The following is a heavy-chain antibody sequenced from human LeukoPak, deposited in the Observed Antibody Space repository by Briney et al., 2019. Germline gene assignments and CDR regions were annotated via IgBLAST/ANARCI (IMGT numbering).Heavy chain of an antibody. CDR3: AREEYSNYSPDY. D-gene: IGHD4-11*01. CDR2: INPNSGGT. V-gene: IGHV1-2*02. CDR1: GYTFTGYY. J-gene: IGHJ4*02. Sequence: ASVKVSCTASGYTFTGYYMHWVRQAPGQGLEWMGWINPNSGGTNYAQKFQGRVTMTRDTSISTAYMELSRLRSDDTAVYYCAREEYSNYSPDYWGQGTLVTVSS.